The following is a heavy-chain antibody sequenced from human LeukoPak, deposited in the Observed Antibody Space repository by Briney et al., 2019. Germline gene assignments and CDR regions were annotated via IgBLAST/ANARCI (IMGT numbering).Heavy chain of an antibody. V-gene: IGHV4-39*01. J-gene: IGHJ6*03. D-gene: IGHD5-24*01. Sequence: SETLSLTCTVSGGSISSSSYYWGWIRQPPGKGLEWIGSIYYRGSTYYNPSLKSRVTISVDTSKNQFSLKLSSVTAADTAVYYCARGFTIPRKGYYMDVWGKGTTVTVSS. CDR3: ARGFTIPRKGYYMDV. CDR2: IYYRGST. CDR1: GGSISSSSYY.